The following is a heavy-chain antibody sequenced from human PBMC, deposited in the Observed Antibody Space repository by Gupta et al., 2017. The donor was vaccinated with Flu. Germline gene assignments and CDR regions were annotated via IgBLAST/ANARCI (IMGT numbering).Heavy chain of an antibody. J-gene: IGHJ4*02. V-gene: IGHV3-33*01. Sequence: QVQLVESGGGVVQPGRSLRLSCAASGFTFSSYGMPWVRQAPGKGLEWVAVIWYDGSNKYYADSVKGRFTISRDNSKNTLYLQMNSLRAEDTAVYYCARARCSSTSCRVLDYWGQGTLVTVSS. D-gene: IGHD2-2*01. CDR3: ARARCSSTSCRVLDY. CDR2: IWYDGSNK. CDR1: GFTFSSYG.